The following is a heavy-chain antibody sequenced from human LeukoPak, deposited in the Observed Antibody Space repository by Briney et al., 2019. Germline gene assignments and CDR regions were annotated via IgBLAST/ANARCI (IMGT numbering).Heavy chain of an antibody. J-gene: IGHJ3*01. CDR3: ARDWLAGNPYHAFDL. D-gene: IGHD3-22*01. CDR1: GFTFSSYW. CDR2: IKEDGSEE. V-gene: IGHV3-7*01. Sequence: GWSLRLSCAASGFTFSSYWMSWVRQAPGKGLEYVANIKEDGSEEYYVDSVKGRFSISRDNAKNSLYLQMNSLRAEDTAVYYCARDWLAGNPYHAFDLWGKGTMVTVSS.